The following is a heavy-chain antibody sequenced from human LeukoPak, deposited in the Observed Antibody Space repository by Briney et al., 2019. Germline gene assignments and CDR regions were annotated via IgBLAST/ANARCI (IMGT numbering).Heavy chain of an antibody. CDR1: GFISDDYA. CDR3: ARDSQYCSGGSCYLFYYYYYMDV. V-gene: IGHV3-9*02. J-gene: IGHJ6*03. Sequence: GGSLRLSCVVSGFISDDYAMHWVRQAPGKGLEWVSGISWNSGSSVYADSVKCRFTISRDNAKNSLYLQMNSLRAEDTPVYYCARDSQYCSGGSCYLFYYYYYMDVWGKGTTVTVSS. D-gene: IGHD2-15*01. CDR2: ISWNSGSS.